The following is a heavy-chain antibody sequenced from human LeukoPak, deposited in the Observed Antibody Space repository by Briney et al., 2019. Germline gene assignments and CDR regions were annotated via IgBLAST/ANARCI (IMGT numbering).Heavy chain of an antibody. CDR3: AREVGS. D-gene: IGHD2-15*01. CDR1: GGSISSSSYY. J-gene: IGHJ5*02. Sequence: SETLSLTCTVSGGSISSSSYYWGWIRQPPGQGLEWIGSVYYSGNIFYNPSFKSRVTISVDTSKNQFSLELNSVTAADTAVYYCAREVGSWGQGTLVTVSS. CDR2: VYYSGNI. V-gene: IGHV4-39*02.